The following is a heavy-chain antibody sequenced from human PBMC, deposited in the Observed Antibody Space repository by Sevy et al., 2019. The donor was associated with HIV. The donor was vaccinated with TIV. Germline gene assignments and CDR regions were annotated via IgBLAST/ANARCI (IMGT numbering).Heavy chain of an antibody. J-gene: IGHJ3*02. CDR1: GFTFSSYE. CDR3: STTDSSGYYGYAFDI. V-gene: IGHV3-48*03. D-gene: IGHD3-22*01. Sequence: GGSLRLSCAASGFTFSSYEMNWVRQAPGKGLEWVSYISSSGSTIYYADSVKGRITISRDNAKNSLYLQMNSLRAEDTAVYYCSTTDSSGYYGYAFDIWGQGTMVTVSS. CDR2: ISSSGSTI.